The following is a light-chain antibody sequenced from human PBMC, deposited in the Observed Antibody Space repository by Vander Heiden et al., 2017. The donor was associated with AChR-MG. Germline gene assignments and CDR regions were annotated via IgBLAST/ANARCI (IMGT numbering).Light chain of an antibody. J-gene: IGKJ5*01. CDR1: QSIGTW. CDR3: QQYSSYSDIS. V-gene: IGKV1-5*03. Sequence: DIQFSQSLSTLSASLEDRVPIPCRASQSIGTWFAWYKQKQGKPPRLLIYREASLEAGVTPRFSGSGSGTEFTLPTSSRQPDDFGTYYCQQYSSYSDISFGQGTQLEIK. CDR2: REA.